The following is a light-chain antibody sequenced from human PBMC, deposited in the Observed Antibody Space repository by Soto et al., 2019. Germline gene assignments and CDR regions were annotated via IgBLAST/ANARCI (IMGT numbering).Light chain of an antibody. V-gene: IGLV1-44*01. Sequence: QLVLTQPPSASGTPGQRVTISCSGSSSNIGSNTGNWFQQLPGTAPKLLIYSSHQRPSGVPGRFSGSKSGTSASLAISGLQSEDEADYYCVAWDDSLNGWVFGGGTKLTVL. CDR2: SSH. CDR3: VAWDDSLNGWV. J-gene: IGLJ3*02. CDR1: SSNIGSNT.